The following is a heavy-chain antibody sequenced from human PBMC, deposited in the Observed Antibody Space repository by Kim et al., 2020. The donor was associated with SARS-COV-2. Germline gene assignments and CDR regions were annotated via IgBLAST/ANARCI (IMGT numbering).Heavy chain of an antibody. Sequence: GGSLRLSCAASGFTFSSYSMNWVRQAPGKGLEWVSSISSSSSYIYYADSVKGRFTISRDNAKNSLYLQMNSLRAEDTAVYYCARDRPEWELLNAFDIWGQGTMVTVSS. V-gene: IGHV3-21*01. J-gene: IGHJ3*02. CDR2: ISSSSSYI. CDR1: GFTFSSYS. D-gene: IGHD1-26*01. CDR3: ARDRPEWELLNAFDI.